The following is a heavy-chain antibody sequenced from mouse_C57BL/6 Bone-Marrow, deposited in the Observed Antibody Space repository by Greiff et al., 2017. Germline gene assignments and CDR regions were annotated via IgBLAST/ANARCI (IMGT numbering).Heavy chain of an antibody. J-gene: IGHJ2*01. CDR2: ISYVGSN. CDR3: ARDHYYGSSYAYFDY. D-gene: IGHD1-1*01. CDR1: GYSITSGYY. V-gene: IGHV3-6*01. Sequence: EVKLQESGPGLVKPSQSLSLSCSVSGYSITSGYYWYLIRQYPGNKLELMGYISYVGSNNYTPSLKNRNSNTRDTSKNPFFLKLNSVTTEDTATYYCARDHYYGSSYAYFDYWGQGTTLTVSS.